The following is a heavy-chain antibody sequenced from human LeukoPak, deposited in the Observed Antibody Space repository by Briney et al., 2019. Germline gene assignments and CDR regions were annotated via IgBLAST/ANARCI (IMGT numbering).Heavy chain of an antibody. CDR3: ARIRRYYDSPDWFDP. Sequence: GASVKVSCKASGYTFTGYYMHWVRQAPGQGLEWMGWINPNSGGTNYAQKFQGRVTMTRDTSIGTAYMELSRLRSDDTAVYYCARIRRYYDSPDWFDPWGQGTLVTVSS. CDR1: GYTFTGYY. CDR2: INPNSGGT. J-gene: IGHJ5*02. D-gene: IGHD3-22*01. V-gene: IGHV1-2*02.